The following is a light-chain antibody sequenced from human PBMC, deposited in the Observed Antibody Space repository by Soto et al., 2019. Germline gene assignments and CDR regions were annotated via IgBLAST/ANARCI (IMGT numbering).Light chain of an antibody. J-gene: IGLJ3*02. V-gene: IGLV8-61*01. Sequence: QAVVTQEPSFSVSPGGTVTLTCGLSSGSVSADYFTTWYQQTPGQAPRTLIYNTNTRSSGVPDRFSGSILGNKAALTTTGAQADDESDYYCVMYMNTGISVFGGGTKLTVL. CDR2: NTN. CDR3: VMYMNTGISV. CDR1: SGSVSADYF.